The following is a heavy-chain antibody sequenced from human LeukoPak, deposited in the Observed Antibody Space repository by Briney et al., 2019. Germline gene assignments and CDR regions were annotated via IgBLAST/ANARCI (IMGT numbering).Heavy chain of an antibody. V-gene: IGHV3-53*01. J-gene: IGHJ3*02. CDR1: GFTVSSHY. CDR3: ARDPGGPHTVKWDAFVI. CDR2: IFSGGST. D-gene: IGHD2-2*02. Sequence: PGGSLRLSCAASGFTVSSHYMSWVRQTPGKGLDWVSVIFSGGSTYYADSVKGRFTISRDNSKNTLYLQMNSLRAEDTAVYYCARDPGGPHTVKWDAFVIWGQGTMVTVSS.